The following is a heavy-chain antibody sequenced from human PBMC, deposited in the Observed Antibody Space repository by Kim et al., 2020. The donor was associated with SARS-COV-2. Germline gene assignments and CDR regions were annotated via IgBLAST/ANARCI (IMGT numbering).Heavy chain of an antibody. CDR1: GFTFSDYY. Sequence: GGSLRLSCAASGFTFSDYYMSWIRQAPGKGLEWVSYISSSGSTIYYADSVKGRFTISRDNAKNSLYLQMNSLRAEDTAVYYCARVSRYCSGGSCYGYYYYMDVWGKGSTVTVSS. J-gene: IGHJ6*03. V-gene: IGHV3-11*01. CDR3: ARVSRYCSGGSCYGYYYYMDV. D-gene: IGHD2-15*01. CDR2: ISSSGSTI.